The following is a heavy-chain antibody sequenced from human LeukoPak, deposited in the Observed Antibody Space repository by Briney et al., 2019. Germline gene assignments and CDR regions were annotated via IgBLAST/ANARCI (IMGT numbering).Heavy chain of an antibody. V-gene: IGHV3-30*02. Sequence: GGSLRLSCAASGFTLSSYGMHWVRQAPGKGLEWVAFIRYDGSDKYYADSVKGRFTISRDNSKNTLYLQMNSLRAEDTAVYYCARVHYYGSGSYYSEYFQHWGQGTLVTVSS. D-gene: IGHD3-10*01. CDR1: GFTLSSYG. CDR3: ARVHYYGSGSYYSEYFQH. CDR2: IRYDGSDK. J-gene: IGHJ1*01.